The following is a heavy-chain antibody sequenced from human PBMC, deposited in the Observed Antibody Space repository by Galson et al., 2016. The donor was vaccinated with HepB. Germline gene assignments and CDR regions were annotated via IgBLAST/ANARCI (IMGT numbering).Heavy chain of an antibody. CDR3: AIQPVTLYYFDS. CDR1: GGSFSGYY. Sequence: SETLSLTCAVYGGSFSGYYWTWIRQSPGGGLEWIGEINLGGSTTYNPSLKSRVTISLDASKNQFSLNLSSVTAADTAAYFCAIQPVTLYYFDSWGQGTLVTVSS. V-gene: IGHV4-34*01. D-gene: IGHD1-1*01. CDR2: INLGGST. J-gene: IGHJ4*02.